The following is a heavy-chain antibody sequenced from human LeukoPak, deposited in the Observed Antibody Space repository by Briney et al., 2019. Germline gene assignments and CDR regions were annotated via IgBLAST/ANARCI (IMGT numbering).Heavy chain of an antibody. CDR2: ISGSGGST. CDR1: GFTFSSYA. D-gene: IGHD5-12*01. J-gene: IGHJ4*02. CDR3: AKDLARGYSGYDRGAFDY. Sequence: GGSLRLSCAASGFTFSSYAMSRVRQAPGKGLEWVSAISGSGGSTYYADSVKGRFTISRDNSKNTLYLQMNSLRAEDTAVYYCAKDLARGYSGYDRGAFDYWGQGTLVTVSS. V-gene: IGHV3-23*01.